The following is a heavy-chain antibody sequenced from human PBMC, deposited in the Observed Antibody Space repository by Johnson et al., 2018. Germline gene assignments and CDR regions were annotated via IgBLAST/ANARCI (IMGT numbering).Heavy chain of an antibody. CDR3: ARALQDYYYGMDV. D-gene: IGHD4-11*01. J-gene: IGHJ6*02. CDR1: GGSISSGRYY. V-gene: IGHV4-61*02. CDR2: LNTSGST. Sequence: QVQLQESGPGLVKPSQTLSLTCTVAGGSISSGRYYWFWLRQPAGKGLEWIGRLNTSGSTYYSPSLESRVTISVDTSKNQFSLKLSSVTAADTAVDYCARALQDYYYGMDVWGQGTTVTVSS.